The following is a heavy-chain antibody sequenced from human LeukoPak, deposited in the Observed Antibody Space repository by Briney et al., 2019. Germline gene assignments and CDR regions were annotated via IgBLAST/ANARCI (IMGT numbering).Heavy chain of an antibody. CDR2: IYYSGTT. J-gene: IGHJ3*02. Sequence: SETLSLTCTVSGGSIISSTYYWGWICQPPGKGLEWIGSIYYSGTTYYNPSLKSRVTISVDTSRNQFSLKLSPVTAADTAVFHCARHSRGYYDSTGYYYGSHAFDIWGQGTMVTVSS. V-gene: IGHV4-39*01. CDR3: ARHSRGYYDSTGYYYGSHAFDI. CDR1: GGSIISSTYY. D-gene: IGHD3-22*01.